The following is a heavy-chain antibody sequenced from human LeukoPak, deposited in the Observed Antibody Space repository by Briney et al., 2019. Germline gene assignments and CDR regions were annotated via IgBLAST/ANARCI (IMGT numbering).Heavy chain of an antibody. Sequence: GGSLRLSCAASGFTFSSYAMSWVRQAPGKGLEGVSAFSGSGGSTYYADSVKGRFTISRDNSKNTLYLQMNSLRAEDTAVYYCARGSIAARGEGGWFDPWGQGTLVTVSS. D-gene: IGHD6-6*01. J-gene: IGHJ5*02. V-gene: IGHV3-23*01. CDR3: ARGSIAARGEGGWFDP. CDR1: GFTFSSYA. CDR2: FSGSGGST.